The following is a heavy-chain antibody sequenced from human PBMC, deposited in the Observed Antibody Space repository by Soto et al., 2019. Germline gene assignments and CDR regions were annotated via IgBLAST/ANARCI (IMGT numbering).Heavy chain of an antibody. CDR2: ISYDGSNK. Sequence: QVQLVESGGGVVQPGRSLRLSCAASGFTFSSYGMHWVRQAPGKGLEWVAVISYDGSNKYYADSVKGRFTISRDNSKNTLYLQMSSLRAEDTAVYYCAKDLQLPHYYYYGMDVWGQGTTVTVSS. V-gene: IGHV3-30*18. J-gene: IGHJ6*02. D-gene: IGHD2-2*01. CDR1: GFTFSSYG. CDR3: AKDLQLPHYYYYGMDV.